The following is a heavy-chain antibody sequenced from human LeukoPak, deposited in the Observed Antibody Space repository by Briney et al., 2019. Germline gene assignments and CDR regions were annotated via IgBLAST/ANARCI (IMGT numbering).Heavy chain of an antibody. CDR1: GFTFSSYA. CDR2: ISGSGGST. CDR3: AELGITMIGGV. J-gene: IGHJ6*04. Sequence: GGSLRLSCAASGFTFSSYAVSWVRQAPGKGLERVSAISGSGGSTYYADSVKGRFTISRDNAKNSLYLQMNSLRAEDTAVYYCAELGITMIGGVWGKGTTVTISS. V-gene: IGHV3-23*01. D-gene: IGHD3-10*02.